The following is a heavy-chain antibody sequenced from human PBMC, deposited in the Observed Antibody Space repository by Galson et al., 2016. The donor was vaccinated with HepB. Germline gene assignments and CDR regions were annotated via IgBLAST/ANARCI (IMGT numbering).Heavy chain of an antibody. Sequence: LRLSCAVSGFTVSSNYMSWVRQAPGRGLAWVSVLYSGGDTYYIDSVKGRFTISRDNSKNTLYLHMNSLRAEDTAIYYCARNYYDLFYFDYWGQGTLVTVSS. CDR1: GFTVSSNY. D-gene: IGHD3-22*01. J-gene: IGHJ4*02. V-gene: IGHV3-53*01. CDR2: LYSGGDT. CDR3: ARNYYDLFYFDY.